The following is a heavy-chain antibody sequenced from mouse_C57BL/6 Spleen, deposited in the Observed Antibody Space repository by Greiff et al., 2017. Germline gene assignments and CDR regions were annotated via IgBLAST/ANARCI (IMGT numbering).Heavy chain of an antibody. V-gene: IGHV1-64*01. CDR1: GYTFTSYW. J-gene: IGHJ2*01. Sequence: QVQLQQPGPELVKPGASVKLSCKASGYTFTSYWMHWVKQRPGQGLEWIGMIQPNSGSTNYTEKFKSKATLTVDKSSSPAYMQLSSLTSEDSAVYYCARNYGNYLDDWGQGTTLTVSA. CDR2: IQPNSGST. D-gene: IGHD1-1*01. CDR3: ARNYGNYLDD.